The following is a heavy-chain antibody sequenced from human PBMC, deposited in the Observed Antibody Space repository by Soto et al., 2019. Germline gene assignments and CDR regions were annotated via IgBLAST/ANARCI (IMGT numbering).Heavy chain of an antibody. CDR1: GFTFSDYY. Sequence: GGSLRLSCAASGFTFSDYYMSWIRQAPGKGLEWVSYISTSDSIYYADSVKGRFTISRDNAKNSLYLQMNSLRAEDTAVYYCARDLGYYDSSGYFDYWGQGTLVTVSS. CDR3: ARDLGYYDSSGYFDY. J-gene: IGHJ4*02. D-gene: IGHD3-22*01. V-gene: IGHV3-11*01. CDR2: ISTSDSI.